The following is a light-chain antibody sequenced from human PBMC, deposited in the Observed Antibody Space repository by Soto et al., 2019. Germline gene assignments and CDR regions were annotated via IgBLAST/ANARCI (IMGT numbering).Light chain of an antibody. CDR3: SAYTARSTLV. Sequence: QSVLTQPASVSGSPGQSVAISCTGTSSDVGAYNLVSWYQQHPGTAPKLIIYEVRNRPSGISSRFSGSRSGNTASLTISGLQPEDEGDYYCSAYTARSTLVFGGGTKVTVL. CDR1: SSDVGAYNL. CDR2: EVR. J-gene: IGLJ3*02. V-gene: IGLV2-14*01.